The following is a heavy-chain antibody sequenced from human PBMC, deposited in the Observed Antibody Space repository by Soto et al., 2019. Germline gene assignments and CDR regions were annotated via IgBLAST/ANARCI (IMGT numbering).Heavy chain of an antibody. V-gene: IGHV3-49*03. CDR3: TRDSRKYYYDP. D-gene: IGHD3-22*01. CDR2: IRSKAYGWTT. J-gene: IGHJ5*02. Sequence: GGSLRLSCTASGFTFGDYSMSLFRQAPGKGLECVCFIRSKAYGWTTEYAASVKGRFTISRADSKSIAYLQMNSMKTEDTAVYYCTRDSRKYYYDPWGQGTMVTFSS. CDR1: GFTFGDYS.